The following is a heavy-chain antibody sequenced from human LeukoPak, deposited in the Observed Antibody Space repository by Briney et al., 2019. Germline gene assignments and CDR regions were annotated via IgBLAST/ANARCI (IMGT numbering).Heavy chain of an antibody. CDR2: IYDSGST. J-gene: IGHJ5*02. CDR1: GGSVTNYY. D-gene: IGHD6-13*01. V-gene: IGHV4-59*08. Sequence: PSETLSLTCTASGGSVTNYYWSWIRQPPGKGLEWIGYIYDSGSTSYNPSLRSRLTISLDTSKNQFSLKLSSVTAADTAVYYCARRGGFSSSEFDPWGQGTLVTVSS. CDR3: ARRGGFSSSEFDP.